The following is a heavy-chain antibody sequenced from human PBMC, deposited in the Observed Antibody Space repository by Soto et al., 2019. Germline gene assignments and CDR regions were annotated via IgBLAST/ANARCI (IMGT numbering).Heavy chain of an antibody. CDR2: IYHSGST. D-gene: IGHD6-19*01. V-gene: IGHV4-4*02. CDR3: LKGGVAVAGRGGDY. J-gene: IGHJ4*02. Sequence: QVQLQESGPGLVKPSGTLSLTCAVSGGSISSSNWWSWVRQPPGKGLEWIGEIYHSGSTNYNPSLKSRLTISVDKSKNHFSLKLSSVTAADTAVYYGLKGGVAVAGRGGDYWGQGTLVTVSS. CDR1: GGSISSSNW.